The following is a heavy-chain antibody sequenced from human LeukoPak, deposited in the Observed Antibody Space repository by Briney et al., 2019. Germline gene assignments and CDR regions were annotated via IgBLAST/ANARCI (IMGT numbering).Heavy chain of an antibody. V-gene: IGHV1-18*01. CDR2: ISAYNGNT. D-gene: IGHD3-16*02. J-gene: IGHJ4*02. CDR3: ARDKETGYDYVWGSYREVPFGY. Sequence: ASVKVSCKASGYTFTSYGISWVRQAPGQGLEWMGWISAYNGNTNYAEKLQGRVTMTTDTSTSTAYMELRSLRSDDTAVYYCARDKETGYDYVWGSYREVPFGYWGQGTLATVSS. CDR1: GYTFTSYG.